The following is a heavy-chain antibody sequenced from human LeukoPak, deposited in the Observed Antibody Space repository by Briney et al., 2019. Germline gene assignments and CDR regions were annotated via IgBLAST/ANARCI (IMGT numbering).Heavy chain of an antibody. D-gene: IGHD1-26*01. Sequence: PGGSLRLSCAVSGFTFSSYWMSWVRQAPGKGLEWVANIKYDGSDNFYEDSVKGRFAISRDNAKNSLYLQMNSLRAEDTAVYYCTRHGGRYFDYLGQGTLVTVSS. CDR1: GFTFSSYW. CDR2: IKYDGSDN. CDR3: TRHGGRYFDY. V-gene: IGHV3-7*01. J-gene: IGHJ4*02.